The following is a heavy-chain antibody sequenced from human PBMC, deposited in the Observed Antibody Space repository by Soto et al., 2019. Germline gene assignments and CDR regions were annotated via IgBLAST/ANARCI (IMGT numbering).Heavy chain of an antibody. CDR3: AYLPSPGEVLVGAAHPRLDYYYYGIDV. V-gene: IGHV1-69*01. Sequence: QVQLVQSGAEVKKPGSSVKVSCKASGGTFSSYAISLVRQAPGQGLEWMGGIIPIFGTANYAQKFQGRVTITADESSSTAYMELSSLRSEDTAVYYCAYLPSPGEVLVGAAHPRLDYYYYGIDVWGQGTTVTVSS. D-gene: IGHD1-26*01. CDR2: IIPIFGTA. J-gene: IGHJ6*02. CDR1: GGTFSSYA.